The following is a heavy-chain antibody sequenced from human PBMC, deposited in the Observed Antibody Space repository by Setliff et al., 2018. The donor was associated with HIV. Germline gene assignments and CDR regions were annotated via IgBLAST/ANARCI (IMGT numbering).Heavy chain of an antibody. D-gene: IGHD6-13*01. CDR1: GGSINSTSYY. V-gene: IGHV4-39*07. CDR3: ARESPSSSWFYFDF. J-gene: IGHJ4*02. Sequence: PSETLSLTCTVSGGSINSTSYYWSWIRQPPGKGLEWIGEINHRGSTNYNPSLKSRVTVSVDTSKNQFSLKLGSVTAADTAVYYCARESPSSSWFYFDFWGQGTLVTVSS. CDR2: INHRGST.